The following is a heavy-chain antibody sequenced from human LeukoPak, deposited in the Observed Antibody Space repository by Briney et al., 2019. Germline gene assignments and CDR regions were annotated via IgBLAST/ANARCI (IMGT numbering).Heavy chain of an antibody. Sequence: PGGSLRLSCAASGFTFSSLWMHWVRQAPEKGLVGGSHINADGRATYYAASVKGRFTISRDNARNTLYLQMHSLTAEDTGVYYCVRGALRDCSYTSCTRGNWFDPWGQGTLVTVSS. D-gene: IGHD2-2*01. J-gene: IGHJ5*02. V-gene: IGHV3-74*01. CDR1: GFTFSSLW. CDR3: VRGALRDCSYTSCTRGNWFDP. CDR2: INADGRAT.